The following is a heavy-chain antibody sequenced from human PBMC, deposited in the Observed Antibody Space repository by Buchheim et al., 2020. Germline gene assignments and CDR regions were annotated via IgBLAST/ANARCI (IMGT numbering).Heavy chain of an antibody. CDR2: IYHVGRT. D-gene: IGHD3-10*02. V-gene: IGHV4-4*02. CDR3: ARDQLPVTSLFCSGGMDV. CDR1: GGSISSRNW. Sequence: QVQLQESGPGLVKPSGTLSLTCAVSGGSISSRNWWSWVRQPPGEGLEWIGEIYHVGRTNYNPSLKSRVTILVDPSKHQFSLKLSSVTAADTAVYYCARDQLPVTSLFCSGGMDVWGQGTT. J-gene: IGHJ6*02.